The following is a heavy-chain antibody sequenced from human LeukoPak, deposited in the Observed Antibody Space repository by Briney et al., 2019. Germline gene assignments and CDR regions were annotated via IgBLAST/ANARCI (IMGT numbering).Heavy chain of an antibody. CDR3: ASNRRAGSQYYDILTGYPYNWFDP. CDR1: GGTFSSYA. J-gene: IGHJ5*02. V-gene: IGHV1-69*04. CDR2: IIPILGIA. Sequence: ASVKVSCKASGGTFSSYAISWVRQAPGQGLEWMGRIIPILGIANYAQKFQGRVTITADKSTSTAYMELSSLRSEDTAVYYCASNRRAGSQYYDILTGYPYNWFDPWGQGTLVTVSP. D-gene: IGHD3-9*01.